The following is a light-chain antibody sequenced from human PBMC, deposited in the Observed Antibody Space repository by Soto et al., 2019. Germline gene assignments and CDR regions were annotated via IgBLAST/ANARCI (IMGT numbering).Light chain of an antibody. Sequence: QSVLTQPASVSGSPGQSITISCTGTSSDVDGYDYVSWYQQHPGKAPKLMIYEVNNRPSGVSTRFSGSKSGNTASLTISGLQADDEADYYCTSYTSSSTDVFGTGTKVTVL. CDR1: SSDVDGYDY. V-gene: IGLV2-14*01. CDR3: TSYTSSSTDV. CDR2: EVN. J-gene: IGLJ1*01.